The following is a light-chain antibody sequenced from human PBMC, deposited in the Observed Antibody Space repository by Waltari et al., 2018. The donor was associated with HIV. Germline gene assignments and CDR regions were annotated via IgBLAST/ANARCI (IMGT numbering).Light chain of an antibody. CDR3: QQYNYWPPYT. CDR2: GAS. V-gene: IGKV3-15*01. Sequence: EIVMTQSPATLSVSPGERATLSCRASQTVIGKLAWYQQKPGQAPRLLVYGASARAAGVPARFTGSGSGTEFTLTISTMQSEDVAVYYCQQYNYWPPYTFGQGTKLEIK. CDR1: QTVIGK. J-gene: IGKJ2*01.